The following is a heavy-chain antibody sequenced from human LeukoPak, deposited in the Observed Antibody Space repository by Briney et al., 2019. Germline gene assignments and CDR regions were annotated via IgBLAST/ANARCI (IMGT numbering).Heavy chain of an antibody. V-gene: IGHV3-53*01. CDR1: GFTVSTYY. D-gene: IGHD2-2*01. CDR3: ARGLGYCTSTTCLLPFDY. CDR2: IYSGGST. Sequence: GGSLRLSCAASGFTVSTYYMTWVRQAPGKGLECVSVIYSGGSTYYADSVKGRFTVSRDNSKNTLYLQMNSLRAEDTAMYYCARGLGYCTSTTCLLPFDYWGQGTLVTVSP. J-gene: IGHJ4*02.